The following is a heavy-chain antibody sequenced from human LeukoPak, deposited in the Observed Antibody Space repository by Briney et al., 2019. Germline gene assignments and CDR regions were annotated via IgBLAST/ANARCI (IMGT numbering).Heavy chain of an antibody. CDR2: IKSKTDGGTT. Sequence: GGSLRLSCAASGFTFSNAWMSWVRQAPGKGLEWVGRIKSKTDGGTTDYAAPVKGRFTISRDDSKNTLYLQMNSLKTEDTAVYYCTTDLGYYDSRVAPSDAFDIWGQGTMVTVSS. V-gene: IGHV3-15*01. CDR1: GFTFSNAW. D-gene: IGHD3-22*01. CDR3: TTDLGYYDSRVAPSDAFDI. J-gene: IGHJ3*02.